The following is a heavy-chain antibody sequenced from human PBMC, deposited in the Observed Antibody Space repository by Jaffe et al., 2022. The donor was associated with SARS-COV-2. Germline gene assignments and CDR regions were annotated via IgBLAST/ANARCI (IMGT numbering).Heavy chain of an antibody. CDR3: ARDPGYSSGWRYWYFDL. CDR2: IYYSGST. J-gene: IGHJ2*01. D-gene: IGHD6-19*01. CDR1: GGSISSYY. Sequence: QVQLQESGPGLVKPSETLSLTCTVSGGSISSYYWSWIRQPPGKGLEWIGYIYYSGSTNYNPSLKSRVTISVDTSKNQFSLKLSSVTAADTAVYYCARDPGYSSGWRYWYFDLWGRGTLVTVSS. V-gene: IGHV4-59*01.